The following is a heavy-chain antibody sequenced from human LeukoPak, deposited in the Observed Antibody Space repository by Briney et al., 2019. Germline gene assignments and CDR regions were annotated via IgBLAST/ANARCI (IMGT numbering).Heavy chain of an antibody. CDR3: ARDLTPSVGDTDY. Sequence: GGSLRLSCAASGFTFSSFEMNWVRQAPGKGLEWVSYISGSGDTVYYADSVKGRFTISRDNAKTSLFLQMNSLRVEDTAVYYCARDLTPSVGDTDYWGQGTLVTVSS. D-gene: IGHD1-26*01. V-gene: IGHV3-48*03. J-gene: IGHJ4*02. CDR1: GFTFSSFE. CDR2: ISGSGDTV.